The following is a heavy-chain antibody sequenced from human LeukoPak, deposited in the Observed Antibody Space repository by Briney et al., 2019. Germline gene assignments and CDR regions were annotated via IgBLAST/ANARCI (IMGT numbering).Heavy chain of an antibody. CDR3: ASAAGPFDN. V-gene: IGHV3-33*08. CDR1: GFTLENYA. Sequence: GGSLRLSCGASGFTLENYAINWVRQAPGKGLEWVAVIWSDGSNKYYADSVKGRFSISRDNSKNTLYLQMNSLRAEDTAVYYCASAAGPFDNWGQGTLVTVSS. J-gene: IGHJ4*02. CDR2: IWSDGSNK. D-gene: IGHD6-13*01.